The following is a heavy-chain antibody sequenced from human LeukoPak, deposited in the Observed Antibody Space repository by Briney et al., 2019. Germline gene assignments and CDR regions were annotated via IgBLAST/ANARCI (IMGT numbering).Heavy chain of an antibody. CDR3: ARDAVWGYYDSSGYYPLDY. CDR2: ISSSSSTI. CDR1: GFTFSSYS. V-gene: IGHV3-48*01. D-gene: IGHD3-22*01. Sequence: GGSLRLSCAASGFTFSSYSMNWVRQAPGKGLEWVSYISSSSSTIYYADSVKGRFTISRDNAKNSLYLQMNSLRAEDTAVYYCARDAVWGYYDSSGYYPLDYWGQGTLVTVSS. J-gene: IGHJ4*02.